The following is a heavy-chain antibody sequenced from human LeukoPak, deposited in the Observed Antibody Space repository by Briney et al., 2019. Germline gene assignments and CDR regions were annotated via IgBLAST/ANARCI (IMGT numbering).Heavy chain of an antibody. CDR1: GGSFSGYY. J-gene: IGHJ4*02. Sequence: PSETLSLTCAVYGGSFSGYYWSWLRQPPGKGLEWIGEINHSGSTNYNPSLKSRVTISVDTSKNQFSLKLSSVTAADTAVYYCARGRTTVTKDYWGQGTLVTVSS. D-gene: IGHD4-17*01. V-gene: IGHV4-34*01. CDR2: INHSGST. CDR3: ARGRTTVTKDY.